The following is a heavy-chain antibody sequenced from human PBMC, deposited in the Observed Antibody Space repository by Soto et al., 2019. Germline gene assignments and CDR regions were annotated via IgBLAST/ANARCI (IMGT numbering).Heavy chain of an antibody. Sequence: PGGSLRLSCAAFGFTFSSYEMNWVRQAPGKGLEWVSYISSGSSTIYYADSVKGRFTMFRDNAKNSLYLQMNSLRAEDTAVYYCARGGSWYKFDYWGQGTLVTVSS. D-gene: IGHD6-13*01. J-gene: IGHJ4*02. CDR3: ARGGSWYKFDY. CDR2: ISSGSSTI. CDR1: GFTFSSYE. V-gene: IGHV3-48*03.